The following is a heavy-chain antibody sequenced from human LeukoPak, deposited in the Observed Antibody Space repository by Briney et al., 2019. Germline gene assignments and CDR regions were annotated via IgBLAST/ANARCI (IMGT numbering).Heavy chain of an antibody. J-gene: IGHJ3*02. CDR3: ARPSGYDWADAFDI. Sequence: GASVKVSCKASGGTFSRYPISWVRQAPGQGLEWMGGITPMFGTANYAQKFQGRVTITADESTRTAYMELRSLRSDDTAVYYCARPSGYDWADAFDIWGQGTMVTVSS. D-gene: IGHD5-12*01. V-gene: IGHV1-69*13. CDR1: GGTFSRYP. CDR2: ITPMFGTA.